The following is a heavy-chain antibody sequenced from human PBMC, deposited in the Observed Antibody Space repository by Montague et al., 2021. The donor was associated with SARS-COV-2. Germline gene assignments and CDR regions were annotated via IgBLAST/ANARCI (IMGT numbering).Heavy chain of an antibody. CDR1: GFSLSTSGMC. CDR3: ARGPSDTYYYNGMDV. V-gene: IGHV2-70*11. J-gene: IGHJ6*02. Sequence: PALVKPTQTLTLTCTFSGFSLSTSGMCMTWIRQPPGKALEWPARIDWDGDKYYNTSLKSRLTISKDTSKNPVVLTMTNMDPVDTATYYCARGPSDTYYYNGMDVWGRGTTVTVSS. CDR2: IDWDGDK.